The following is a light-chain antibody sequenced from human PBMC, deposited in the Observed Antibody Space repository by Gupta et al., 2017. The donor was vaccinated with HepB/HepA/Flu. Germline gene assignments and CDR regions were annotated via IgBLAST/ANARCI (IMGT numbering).Light chain of an antibody. J-gene: IGKJ1*01. CDR1: QSLLHSNGYNS. V-gene: IGKV2-28*01. CDR2: LGS. CDR3: MQSLQIPPWT. Sequence: DLVMTQSSLSLAVTPGEPDSISCRSSQSLLHSNGYNSLDWYLQKPGQSPQLLIYLGSNRASGVPDRFSGGGSGTDFTLKISRVEADDVGVYYCMQSLQIPPWTFGQGTKVEI.